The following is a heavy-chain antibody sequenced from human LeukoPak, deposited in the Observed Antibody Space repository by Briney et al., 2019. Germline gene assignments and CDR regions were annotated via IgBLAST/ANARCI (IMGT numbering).Heavy chain of an antibody. CDR3: ARDLELSAVYYFDS. CDR2: ISSGSEK. V-gene: IGHV3-30*04. D-gene: IGHD3-3*01. Sequence: PGRSLRLSCEASGFTFSIFPMHWVRQAPGKGLEWVALISSGSEKYYADSVKGRFTISRDNSKNMLYLQMNSLRADDTAVYYCARDLELSAVYYFDSWGQGTLVIASS. CDR1: GFTFSIFP. J-gene: IGHJ4*02.